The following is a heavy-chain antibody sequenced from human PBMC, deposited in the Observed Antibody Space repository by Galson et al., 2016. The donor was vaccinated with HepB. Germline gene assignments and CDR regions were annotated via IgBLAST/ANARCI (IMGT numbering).Heavy chain of an antibody. CDR1: GFTFSSYG. J-gene: IGHJ5*02. CDR3: ARDQVYSGSGSHYTNWFDP. V-gene: IGHV3-33*01. D-gene: IGHD3-10*01. CDR2: IWYDGSNK. Sequence: SLRLSCAASGFTFSSYGIHWVRQAPGKGLEWVAGIWYDGSNKYYADSVKGRFTISRDNSKNTLYLHMNSLRAEDTAVYYCARDQVYSGSGSHYTNWFDPWGQGILVTVSS.